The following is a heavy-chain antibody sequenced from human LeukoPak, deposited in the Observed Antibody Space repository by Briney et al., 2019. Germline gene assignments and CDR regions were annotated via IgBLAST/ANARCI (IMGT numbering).Heavy chain of an antibody. J-gene: IGHJ4*02. CDR3: PRDGASKGFRRFDY. CDR2: IKSKTDGGTT. D-gene: IGHD2-2*01. Sequence: GGSLRPSCAAFGFTFTNTCMSWVRQAPGKGLEWVGRIKSKTDGGTTDYAARVKGRFTISRDHSKNTLYLQMNSLKTEDTAVYYCPRDGASKGFRRFDYWGQGTLVTVSS. V-gene: IGHV3-15*01. CDR1: GFTFTNTC.